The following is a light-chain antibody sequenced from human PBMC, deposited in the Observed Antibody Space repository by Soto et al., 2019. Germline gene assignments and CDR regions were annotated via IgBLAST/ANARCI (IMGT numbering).Light chain of an antibody. V-gene: IGLV2-14*01. CDR3: SSYTASNSFY. CDR2: DVT. Sequence: QSALTKPASVNGFPGQSITISCTGTSTDIGAYIYVSWYQQHPDKAPKLIIYDVTNRPSGVSSRFSGSKSGNTASLTISGLQAEDEADYYCSSYTASNSFYFGTGTKVTVL. J-gene: IGLJ1*01. CDR1: STDIGAYIY.